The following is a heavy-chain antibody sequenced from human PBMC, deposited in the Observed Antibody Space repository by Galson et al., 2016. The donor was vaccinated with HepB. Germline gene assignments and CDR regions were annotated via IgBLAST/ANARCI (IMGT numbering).Heavy chain of an antibody. CDR2: IYYSGST. CDR1: GGSISSGGYY. J-gene: IGHJ4*02. Sequence: TLSLTCTVSGGSISSGGYYWSWIRQHPGKGLEWIGYIYYSGSTYYNPSLRSRVTISADTSKNQFSLKLSSVTAADTAVYYCASWGYSSSRDSDYWGQGTLVTVSS. D-gene: IGHD6-13*01. V-gene: IGHV4-31*03. CDR3: ASWGYSSSRDSDY.